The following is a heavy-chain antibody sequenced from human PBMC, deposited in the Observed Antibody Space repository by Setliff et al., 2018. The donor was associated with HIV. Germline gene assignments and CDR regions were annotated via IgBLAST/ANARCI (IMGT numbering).Heavy chain of an antibody. Sequence: SETLSLTCAVYGAPLNGFFWSWVRQRPERGLEWIGEVNHSGTTNYNPSLKSRVTISVDTSKNQFSLRVKSVTAGDTGLYFCARRRGPMVRGVDPAPSFFFNYWGQGTPVTVSS. CDR1: GAPLNGFF. D-gene: IGHD3-10*01. J-gene: IGHJ4*02. CDR3: ARRRGPMVRGVDPAPSFFFNY. V-gene: IGHV4-34*01. CDR2: VNHSGTT.